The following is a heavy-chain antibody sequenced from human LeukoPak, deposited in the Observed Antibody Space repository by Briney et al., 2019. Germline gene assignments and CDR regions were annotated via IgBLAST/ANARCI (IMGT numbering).Heavy chain of an antibody. V-gene: IGHV4-34*01. J-gene: IGHJ3*02. CDR3: AKHRGAAGWRSFDI. D-gene: IGHD6-13*01. CDR1: GGSFSGYY. Sequence: SETLSLTCGVSGGSFSGYYSSWIRQPPGKGLEWIGEINDSGSTKYNPSLKSRVTISIDTSKNQFSLKLNSVTAADTAVYYCAKHRGAAGWRSFDIWGQGTMVTVSS. CDR2: INDSGST.